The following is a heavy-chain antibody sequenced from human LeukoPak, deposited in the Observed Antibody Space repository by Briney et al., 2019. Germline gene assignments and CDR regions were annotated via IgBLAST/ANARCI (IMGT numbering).Heavy chain of an antibody. CDR2: ITRSSSYR. J-gene: IGHJ4*02. D-gene: IGHD3-22*01. CDR1: GFTFSSYS. Sequence: GGSLRLSCAASGFTFSSYSMSWVRQAPGKGLEWVSSITRSSSYRYYADSVKGRFTISRDNAEKSLYLQMNSLRAEDTAVYYCARDLSGDSSGFYYGDYWGQGTLVTVSS. CDR3: ARDLSGDSSGFYYGDY. V-gene: IGHV3-21*01.